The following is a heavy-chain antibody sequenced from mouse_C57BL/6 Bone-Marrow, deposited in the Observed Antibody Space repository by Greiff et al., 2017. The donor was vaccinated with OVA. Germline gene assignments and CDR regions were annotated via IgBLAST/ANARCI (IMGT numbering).Heavy chain of an antibody. D-gene: IGHD2-3*01. J-gene: IGHJ3*01. Sequence: QVQLQQPGAELVKPGASVKLSCKASGYTFTSYWMHWVKQRPGQGLEWIGMIHPNSGSTNYNEKFKSKATLTVDKSSSTAYMQLSSLTSEDSAVYYCARRIYDVYYVFAYWGQGTLVTVSA. CDR1: GYTFTSYW. CDR2: IHPNSGST. CDR3: ARRIYDVYYVFAY. V-gene: IGHV1-64*01.